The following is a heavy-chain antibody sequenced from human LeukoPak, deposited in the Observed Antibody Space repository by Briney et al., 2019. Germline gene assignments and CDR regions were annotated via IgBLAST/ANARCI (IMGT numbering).Heavy chain of an antibody. CDR1: GFTFSSYE. CDR3: ARDGRPDLFDY. V-gene: IGHV3-48*03. D-gene: IGHD1-26*01. J-gene: IGHJ4*02. Sequence: GGSLRLSCAASGFTFSSYEMNWVRQAPGKGLEWVSYISSSGGTIYYADSVKGRFTISRDNAKNSLYLQMNSLRAEDTAVYYCARDGRPDLFDYWGQGTLVTVSS. CDR2: ISSSGGTI.